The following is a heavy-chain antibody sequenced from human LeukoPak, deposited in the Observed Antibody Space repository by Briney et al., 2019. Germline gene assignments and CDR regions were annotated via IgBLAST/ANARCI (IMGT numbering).Heavy chain of an antibody. CDR2: IYTSGST. Sequence: SETLSLTCTISGGSISSYYWSWIRQPAGKGLEWIGRIYTSGSTNYNPSLKSRVTMSVDTSKNQFSLKLSSVTAADTAVYYCARVIAVAGTWYFDYWGQGTLVTVSS. V-gene: IGHV4-4*07. CDR3: ARVIAVAGTWYFDY. J-gene: IGHJ4*02. D-gene: IGHD6-19*01. CDR1: GGSISSYY.